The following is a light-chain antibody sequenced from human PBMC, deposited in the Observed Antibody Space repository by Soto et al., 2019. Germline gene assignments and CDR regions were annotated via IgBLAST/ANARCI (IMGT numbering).Light chain of an antibody. CDR3: QQYGSSGT. J-gene: IGKJ1*01. V-gene: IGKV3-20*01. CDR2: DAS. Sequence: IVLTQSPGTLSLSPGERASLSCRASQSVSSSYLAWYQQIPGQAPRLLINDASRRATGIPDRFSGSGSGTDFTLTISRLEPEDFAVYYCQQYGSSGTFGQGTKV. CDR1: QSVSSSY.